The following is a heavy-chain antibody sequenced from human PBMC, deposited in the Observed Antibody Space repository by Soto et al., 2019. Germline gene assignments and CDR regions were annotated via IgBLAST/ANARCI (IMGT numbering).Heavy chain of an antibody. Sequence: GGSLRLSCAASGFTFSSYAMSWVRQAPGKGLEWASAISGSGGSTYNADSVKGRFTISRDNSKNTLYLQMNSLRAEDTAVYYCAKSAGKQLVPDYWGQGTLVTVSS. V-gene: IGHV3-23*01. CDR2: ISGSGGST. CDR1: GFTFSSYA. CDR3: AKSAGKQLVPDY. J-gene: IGHJ4*02. D-gene: IGHD6-13*01.